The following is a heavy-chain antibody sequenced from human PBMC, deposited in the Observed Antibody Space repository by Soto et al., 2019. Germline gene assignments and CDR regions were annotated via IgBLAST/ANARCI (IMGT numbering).Heavy chain of an antibody. CDR2: IYYSGST. D-gene: IGHD3-10*01. Sequence: QVQLQESGPGLVKPSQTLSLTCTVSGGSISSGGYYWSWIRQHPGKGLEWIGYIYYSGSTYYNPSLECRVTISVDTSKNQFSLKLGSVTAADRAVYYCAREYGSGSPNWFDPWGQGTLVTVSS. J-gene: IGHJ5*02. CDR1: GGSISSGGYY. V-gene: IGHV4-31*03. CDR3: AREYGSGSPNWFDP.